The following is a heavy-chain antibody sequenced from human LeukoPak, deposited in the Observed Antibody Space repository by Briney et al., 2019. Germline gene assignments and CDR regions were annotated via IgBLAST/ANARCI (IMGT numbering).Heavy chain of an antibody. CDR1: GFTFRNYA. Sequence: GGSLRLSCAASGFTFRNYAMSWVRQAPGKGLEWVSLISGSGGSTDYADSVKGRFTISRNTSKNTLYLQVNSLRAEDTAVYYCAEGGGVISYYFDYWGQGTLVTVSS. V-gene: IGHV3-23*01. CDR2: ISGSGGST. CDR3: AEGGGVISYYFDY. J-gene: IGHJ4*02. D-gene: IGHD3-10*01.